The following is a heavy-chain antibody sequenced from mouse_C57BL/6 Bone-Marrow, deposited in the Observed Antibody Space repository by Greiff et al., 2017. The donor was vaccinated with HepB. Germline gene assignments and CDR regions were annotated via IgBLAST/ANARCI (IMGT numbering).Heavy chain of an antibody. D-gene: IGHD2-4*01. CDR2: ILPGSGST. Sequence: VQLQQSGAELMKPGASVKLSCKATGYTFTGYWIEWVKQRPGHGLEWIGEILPGSGSTNYNDKFKGKATFTADTSSNTAYMQLSSLTTEDSAIYYCARWHYDYDADYWGQGTTLTVSS. V-gene: IGHV1-9*01. J-gene: IGHJ2*01. CDR1: GYTFTGYW. CDR3: ARWHYDYDADY.